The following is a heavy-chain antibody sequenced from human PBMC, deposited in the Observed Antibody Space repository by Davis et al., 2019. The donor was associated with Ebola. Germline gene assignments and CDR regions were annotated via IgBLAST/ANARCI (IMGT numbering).Heavy chain of an antibody. Sequence: SVKVSCKASGYTFTGYYMHWVRQAPGQGLEWMGGIIPIFGTANYAQKFQGRVTITADESTSTAYMELSSLRSEDTAVYYCTTTTTVFDYWGQGTLVTVSS. CDR2: IIPIFGTA. CDR1: GYTFTGYY. J-gene: IGHJ4*02. CDR3: TTTTTVFDY. V-gene: IGHV1-69*13. D-gene: IGHD4-11*01.